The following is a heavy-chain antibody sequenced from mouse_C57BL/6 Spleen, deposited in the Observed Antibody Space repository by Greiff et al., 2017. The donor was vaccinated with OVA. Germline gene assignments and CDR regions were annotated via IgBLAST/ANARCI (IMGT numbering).Heavy chain of an antibody. CDR1: GFTFTDYY. Sequence: EVKLEESGGGLVQPGGSLSLSCAASGFTFTDYYMSWVRQPPGKALEWLGFIRNKANGYTTEYSASVKGRFTISRDNSQSILYLQMNALRAEDSATYYCARVYYSNYNFDYWGQGTTLTVSS. V-gene: IGHV7-3*01. CDR2: IRNKANGYTT. D-gene: IGHD2-5*01. CDR3: ARVYYSNYNFDY. J-gene: IGHJ2*01.